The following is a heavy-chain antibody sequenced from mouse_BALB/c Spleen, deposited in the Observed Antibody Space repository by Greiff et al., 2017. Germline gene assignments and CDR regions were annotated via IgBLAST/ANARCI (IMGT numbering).Heavy chain of an antibody. D-gene: IGHD1-2*01. V-gene: IGHV3-6*02. CDR1: GYSITSGYY. CDR2: ISYDGSN. J-gene: IGHJ4*01. CDR3: ARDTTALYAMDY. Sequence: VQLQQSGPGLVKPSQSLSLTCSVTGYSITSGYYWNWIRQFPGNKLEWMGYISYDGSNNYNPSLKNRISITRDTSKNQFFLKLNSVTTEDTATYYCARDTTALYAMDYWGQGTSVTVSS.